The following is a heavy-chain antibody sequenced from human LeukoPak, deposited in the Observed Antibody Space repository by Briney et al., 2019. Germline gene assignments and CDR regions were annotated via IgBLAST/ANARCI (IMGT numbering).Heavy chain of an antibody. CDR2: IYYSGST. V-gene: IGHV4-39*01. J-gene: IGHJ4*02. D-gene: IGHD3-22*01. CDR1: GGSISSSSYY. Sequence: SETLSLTCTVSGGSISSSSYYWGWIRQPPVKGLESIGSIYYSGSTYYNPSLKSRVTISVDTSKNQFSLKLSSVTAADTAVYYCARVNYYDSSGLRWGQGTLVTVSS. CDR3: ARVNYYDSSGLR.